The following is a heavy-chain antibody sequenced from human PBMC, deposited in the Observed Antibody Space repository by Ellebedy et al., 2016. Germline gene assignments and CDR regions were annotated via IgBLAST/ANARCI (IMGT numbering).Heavy chain of an antibody. CDR1: GYTFTSYG. J-gene: IGHJ6*02. V-gene: IGHV1-18*01. D-gene: IGHD2-15*01. CDR2: ISAYNGNT. Sequence: ASVKVSXXASGYTFTSYGISWVRQAPGQGLEWMGWISAYNGNTNYAQKLQGRVTMTTDTSTSTAYMELRSLRSDDTAVYYCAKTSSCPEACRWYYGMDVWGQGTTVTVSS. CDR3: AKTSSCPEACRWYYGMDV.